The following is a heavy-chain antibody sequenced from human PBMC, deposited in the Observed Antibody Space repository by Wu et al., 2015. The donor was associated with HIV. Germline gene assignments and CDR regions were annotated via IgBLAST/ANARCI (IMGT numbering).Heavy chain of an antibody. D-gene: IGHD6-13*01. V-gene: IGHV1-69*05. J-gene: IGHJ4*02. CDR3: ARGFSSTWYDHFDL. CDR1: GGTFSSYA. Sequence: VQLVQSGAEVKKPGSSVKVSCKASGGTFSSYAISWVRQAPGQGLEWTGGIIPLFGVTSYAPRFEGRATITSDEFTSTAYMEVTGLTYEDTAVYYCARGFSSTWYDHFDLWGQGTLVTVSS. CDR2: IIPLFGVT.